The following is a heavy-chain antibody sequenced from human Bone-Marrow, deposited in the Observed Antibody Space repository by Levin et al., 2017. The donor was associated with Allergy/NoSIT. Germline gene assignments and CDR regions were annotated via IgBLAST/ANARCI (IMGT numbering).Heavy chain of an antibody. V-gene: IGHV1-18*01. CDR1: GYTFTNYS. CDR3: ARDLAAVAIVFDY. Sequence: ASVKVSCKASGYTFTNYSINWVRQAPGQGLEWMGRISPYNDNTNSAQKFHGRVTMTTDTSTSTAYMELRSLRSDDTAVYYCARDLAAVAIVFDYWGQGTLVTVSS. D-gene: IGHD6-13*01. CDR2: ISPYNDNT. J-gene: IGHJ4*02.